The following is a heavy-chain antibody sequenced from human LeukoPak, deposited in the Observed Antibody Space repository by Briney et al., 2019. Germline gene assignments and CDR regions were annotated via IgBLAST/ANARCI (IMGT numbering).Heavy chain of an antibody. CDR1: GYTFTSYG. V-gene: IGHV1-18*01. Sequence: GASVKVSCKASGYTFTSYGISWVRQAPGQGLEWMGWISAYNGNTNYAQKLQGRVTLTRDTSTSTVYMELSSLRFQDTAVYYCARDYHGSGSLTTFDYWGQGTLVTVSS. J-gene: IGHJ4*02. D-gene: IGHD3-10*01. CDR3: ARDYHGSGSLTTFDY. CDR2: ISAYNGNT.